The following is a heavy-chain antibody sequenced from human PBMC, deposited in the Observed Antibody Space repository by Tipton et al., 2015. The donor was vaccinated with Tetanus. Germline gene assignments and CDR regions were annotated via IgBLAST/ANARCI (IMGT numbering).Heavy chain of an antibody. Sequence: TLSLTCTVSGGSIRGGTFYWGWIRQPPGKGLEWIGSIYESGDTYYIPSLKSRVTISVDTSKNQFSLNLNSMAAADTAVYYCARGILGGNSGSTFDYWGQGTLVTVSS. CDR2: IYESGDT. D-gene: IGHD4-23*01. J-gene: IGHJ4*02. CDR3: ARGILGGNSGSTFDY. V-gene: IGHV4-39*01. CDR1: GGSIRGGTFY.